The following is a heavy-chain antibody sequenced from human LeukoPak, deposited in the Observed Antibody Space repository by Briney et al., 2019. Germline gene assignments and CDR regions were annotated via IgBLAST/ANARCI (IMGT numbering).Heavy chain of an antibody. CDR3: ARSRDRKWLANWYFDL. D-gene: IGHD6-19*01. CDR1: GGSISSYY. V-gene: IGHV4-34*01. J-gene: IGHJ2*01. CDR2: INHSGST. Sequence: SETLSLTCTVSGGSISSYYWSWIRQPPGKGLEWIGEINHSGSTNYNPSLKSRVTISVDTSKNQFSLKLSSVTAADTAVYYCARSRDRKWLANWYFDLWGRGTLVTVSS.